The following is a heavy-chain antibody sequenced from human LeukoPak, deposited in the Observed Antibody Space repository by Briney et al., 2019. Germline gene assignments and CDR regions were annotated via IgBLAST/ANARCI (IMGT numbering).Heavy chain of an antibody. J-gene: IGHJ4*02. CDR2: IYYSGST. CDR3: ASYVGPYYFDY. V-gene: IGHV4-59*01. CDR1: DGSMSPYY. Sequence: SETLSLTCTVSDGSMSPYYWSWIRQPPGKGLEWIGYIYYSGSTNYNPSLKSRVTISVDTSKNQFSLKLSSVTAADTAVYYCASYVGPYYFDYWGQGTLVTVSS. D-gene: IGHD3-10*01.